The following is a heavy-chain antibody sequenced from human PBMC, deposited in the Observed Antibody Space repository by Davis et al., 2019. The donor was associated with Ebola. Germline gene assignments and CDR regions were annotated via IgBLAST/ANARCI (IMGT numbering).Heavy chain of an antibody. CDR2: IYSGGST. D-gene: IGHD6-6*01. CDR3: ARSSIAARPGYYYGMDV. V-gene: IGHV3-53*01. Sequence: PSETLSLTCAASGFTVSSNYMSWVRQAPGKGLEWVSVIYSGGSTYYADSVKGRFTISRDNAKNSLYLQMNSLRAEDTAVYYCARSSIAARPGYYYGMDVWGQGTTVTVSS. J-gene: IGHJ6*02. CDR1: GFTVSSNY.